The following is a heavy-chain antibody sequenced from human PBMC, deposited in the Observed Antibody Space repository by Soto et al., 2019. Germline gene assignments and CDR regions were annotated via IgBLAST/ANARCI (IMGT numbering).Heavy chain of an antibody. CDR2: ISPIFGTA. CDR3: ARLRYYYDSSGSKVYWFDP. D-gene: IGHD3-22*01. CDR1: GGTFSSYA. V-gene: IGHV1-69*01. Sequence: QVQLVQSGAEVKKPGSSVKVACKASGGTFSSYAISWVRQAPGQGLEWMGGISPIFGTANYAQKFQGRVTITADESTSTAYMELSSLRSEDTAVYHCARLRYYYDSSGSKVYWFDPWGQGTLVTVSS. J-gene: IGHJ5*02.